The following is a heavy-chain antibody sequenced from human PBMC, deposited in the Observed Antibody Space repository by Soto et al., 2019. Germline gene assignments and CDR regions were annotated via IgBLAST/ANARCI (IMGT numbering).Heavy chain of an antibody. CDR2: ITPIFGTA. V-gene: IGHV1-69*13. CDR1: GGTFSSYA. J-gene: IGHJ4*02. CDR3: ARDVSSGYYG. Sequence: ASVKVSCKASGGTFSSYAISWVRQAPGQGLEWMGGITPIFGTANYAQKFQGRVTITADESTSTAYMELSSLRSEDTAVYYCARDVSSGYYGWGQGTLVTVSS. D-gene: IGHD3-22*01.